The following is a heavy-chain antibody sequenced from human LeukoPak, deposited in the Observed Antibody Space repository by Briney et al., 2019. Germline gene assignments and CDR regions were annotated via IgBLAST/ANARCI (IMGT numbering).Heavy chain of an antibody. J-gene: IGHJ4*02. D-gene: IGHD2-2*01. CDR2: IIPILGIA. CDR3: ASGPIVVVPAASFDY. CDR1: GGTFSSYA. Sequence: GSSVKVSCKASGGTFSSYAISWVRQAPGQGLEWMGRIIPILGIANYAQKFQGRVTITADKSTSTAYMELSSLRSEDTAVYYCASGPIVVVPAASFDYWGQGTLVTVSS. V-gene: IGHV1-69*04.